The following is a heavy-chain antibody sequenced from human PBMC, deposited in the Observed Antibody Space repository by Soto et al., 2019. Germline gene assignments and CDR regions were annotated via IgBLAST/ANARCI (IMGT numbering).Heavy chain of an antibody. CDR2: ISYDGSNK. CDR1: GFTFSSYA. J-gene: IGHJ4*02. D-gene: IGHD3-9*01. Sequence: QVQLVESGGGVVQPGRSLRLSCAASGFTFSSYAMHWVRQAPGKGLEWEAVISYDGSNKYYADSVKGRFTISRDNSKNTLYLQMNSLRAEDTAVYYCARDPRLRYFDWLSLYYFDYWGQGTLVTVSS. CDR3: ARDPRLRYFDWLSLYYFDY. V-gene: IGHV3-30-3*01.